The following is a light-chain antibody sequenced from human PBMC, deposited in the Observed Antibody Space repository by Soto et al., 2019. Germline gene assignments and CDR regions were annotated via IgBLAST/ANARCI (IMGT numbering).Light chain of an antibody. CDR3: SSYTSSSTLYV. CDR1: SGDVGGYVY. V-gene: IGLV2-14*01. J-gene: IGLJ1*01. Sequence: QSVLTQPASVSGSPGQSITIPCTGTSGDVGGYVYVSWYQQHPGKAPKLMIYEVSNRPSGVSNRFSGSKSGNTASLTISGLQAEDEADYYCSSYTSSSTLYVFGTGTKVTVL. CDR2: EVS.